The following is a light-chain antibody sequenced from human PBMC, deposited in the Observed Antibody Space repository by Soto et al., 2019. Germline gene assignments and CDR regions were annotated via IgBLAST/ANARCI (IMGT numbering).Light chain of an antibody. V-gene: IGKV1-5*01. CDR2: DGS. CDR3: QQYSAYPYT. Sequence: IQLTQSPSSLSASVGDRVTITCRASQSIRSWLAWYQQKPGKAPKLLIYDGSSLQSGVPSGFSGSGSGTEFTLTINSLQPDDFATYYCQQYSAYPYTFGQGTKVETK. CDR1: QSIRSW. J-gene: IGKJ2*01.